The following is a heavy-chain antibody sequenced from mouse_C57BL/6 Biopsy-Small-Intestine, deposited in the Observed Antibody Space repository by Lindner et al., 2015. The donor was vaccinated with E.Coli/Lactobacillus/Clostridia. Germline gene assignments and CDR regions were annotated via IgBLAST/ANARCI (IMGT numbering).Heavy chain of an antibody. CDR2: ISSGSRTI. D-gene: IGHD2-1*01. CDR1: GFTFSDYG. CDR3: ARQDGNSPFDY. J-gene: IGHJ2*01. Sequence: VQLQESGGGLVKPGGSLKLSCAASGFTFSDYGMHWVRQAPEKGLEWVAYISSGSRTIYYADTVKGRFTISRDNAKNTLFLQMTSLKSEDTAMYYCARQDGNSPFDYWGQGTTLTVSS. V-gene: IGHV5-17*01.